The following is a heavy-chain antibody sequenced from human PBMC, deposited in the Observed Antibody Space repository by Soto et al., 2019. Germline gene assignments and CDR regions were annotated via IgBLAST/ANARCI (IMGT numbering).Heavy chain of an antibody. CDR2: IFWDNDK. D-gene: IGHD3-22*01. CDR3: ARLYYYDSSGYLRPFDH. V-gene: IGHV2-5*02. J-gene: IGHJ4*02. Sequence: QITLKESGPTLVKPTQTLTLTCTFSGFSLSTSGVGVGWIRQSPGKALEWLALIFWDNDKRYSPSLRSRLTITKDASKKQVVLTMTNMDPVDTATYYCARLYYYDSSGYLRPFDHGGQGTLISVSS. CDR1: GFSLSTSGVG.